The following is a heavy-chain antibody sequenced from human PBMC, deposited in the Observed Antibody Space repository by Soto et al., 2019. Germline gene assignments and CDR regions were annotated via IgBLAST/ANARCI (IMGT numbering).Heavy chain of an antibody. D-gene: IGHD3-22*01. Sequence: SETLSLTCTVSGGSINNYYWSWIRQPPGKGLEWVGNILYTGFTKYNPSLKSRVTISVDTSKSQFSLKLSSVTAADTAVYYCARDIGYYYADSGSLAFDFWGRGTMVTVSS. V-gene: IGHV4-59*01. CDR2: ILYTGFT. CDR1: GGSINNYY. J-gene: IGHJ3*01. CDR3: ARDIGYYYADSGSLAFDF.